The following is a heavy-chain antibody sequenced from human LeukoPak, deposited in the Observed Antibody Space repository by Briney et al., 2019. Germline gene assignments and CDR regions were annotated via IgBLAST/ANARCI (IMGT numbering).Heavy chain of an antibody. V-gene: IGHV1-24*01. CDR2: FDPEDGET. Sequence: ASVKVSCKVSGYTLTELSMHWVRQAPGKGLEWMGGFDPEDGETIYAQKFQGRVTMTEDTSTDTAYMELSSLRSEDTAVYYCATDSTGTTRVHAFDIWGQGTMVTVSS. CDR1: GYTLTELS. D-gene: IGHD1-1*01. CDR3: ATDSTGTTRVHAFDI. J-gene: IGHJ3*02.